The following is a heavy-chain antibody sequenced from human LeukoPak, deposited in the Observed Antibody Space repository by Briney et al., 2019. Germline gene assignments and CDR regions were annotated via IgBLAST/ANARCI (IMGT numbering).Heavy chain of an antibody. J-gene: IGHJ4*02. Sequence: PSETLSLTXSVSGGSISSSTYYWGWIRQPPGKGLEWIGSIYYSGSTYYNPSLKSRLTICVDTSKNQFSLKLNSVTAADTAVYYCARHDYGDYSSFDYWGQGTLVTVSS. V-gene: IGHV4-39*01. D-gene: IGHD4-17*01. CDR1: GGSISSSTYY. CDR2: IYYSGST. CDR3: ARHDYGDYSSFDY.